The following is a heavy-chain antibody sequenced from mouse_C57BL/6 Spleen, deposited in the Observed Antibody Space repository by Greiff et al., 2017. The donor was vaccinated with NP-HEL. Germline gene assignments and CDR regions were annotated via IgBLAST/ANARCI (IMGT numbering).Heavy chain of an antibody. V-gene: IGHV2-2*01. CDR2: IWSGGST. CDR3: ARNCEDGYYDYFDY. CDR1: GFSLTSYG. J-gene: IGHJ2*01. Sequence: VMLVESGPGLVQPSQSLSITCTVSGFSLTSYGVHWVRQSPGKGLEWLGVIWSGGSTDYNAAFISRLSISKDNSKSQVFFKMNSLQADDTAIYYCARNCEDGYYDYFDYWGQGTTLTVSS. D-gene: IGHD2-3*01.